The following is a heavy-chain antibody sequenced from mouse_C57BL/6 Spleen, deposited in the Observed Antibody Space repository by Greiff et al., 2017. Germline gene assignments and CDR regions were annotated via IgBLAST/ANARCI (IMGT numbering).Heavy chain of an antibody. CDR1: GFTFSDYG. CDR2: ISNLAYSI. Sequence: EVHLVESGGGLVQPGWSLKLSCAASGFTFSDYGMAWVRQAPRKGPEWVAFISNLAYSIYYADTVKGRFTISRENTKKTLYLEMSSLSSEDTAMYYCSRLSGSWDFDYWGQGTTLTVSS. V-gene: IGHV5-15*01. D-gene: IGHD1-3*01. CDR3: SRLSGSWDFDY. J-gene: IGHJ2*01.